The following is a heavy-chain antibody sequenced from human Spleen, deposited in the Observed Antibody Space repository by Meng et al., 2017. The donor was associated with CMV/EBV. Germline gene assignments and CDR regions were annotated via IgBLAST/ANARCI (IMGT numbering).Heavy chain of an antibody. Sequence: GESLKISCAASGFTVSSNYMSWVRQAPGKGLEWVSVIYSGGSTYYADSVKGRFTISRDNSKNTLYLQMNSLRAEDTAVYYCARDLKAAPDYWGQGTLVTVSS. CDR3: ARDLKAAPDY. CDR2: IYSGGST. CDR1: GFTVSSNY. D-gene: IGHD6-6*01. V-gene: IGHV3-53*05. J-gene: IGHJ4*02.